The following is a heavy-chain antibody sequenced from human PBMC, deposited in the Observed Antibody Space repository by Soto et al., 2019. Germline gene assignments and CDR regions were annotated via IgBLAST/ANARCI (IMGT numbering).Heavy chain of an antibody. V-gene: IGHV1-8*01. CDR2: MNPNSGNT. CDR1: GYTFTSYD. Sequence: ASVKVSCKASGYTFTSYDINWVRQATGQGLEWMGWMNPNSGNTGYAQKFQGRVTMTRNTSISTAYMELSSLRSEDTAVYYCARGLPRQVYYYYYGMDVWGQGTTVTVSS. J-gene: IGHJ6*02. CDR3: ARGLPRQVYYYYYGMDV.